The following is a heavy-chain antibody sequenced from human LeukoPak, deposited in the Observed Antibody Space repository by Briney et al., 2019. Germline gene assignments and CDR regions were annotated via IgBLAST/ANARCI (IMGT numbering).Heavy chain of an antibody. Sequence: SETLSLTCAVYGGSFSGYYWSWIRQPPGKGLEWIGEINHSGSTNYNPSLKSRVTISVDRSKNQFSLKLSSVTAADTAVYYCARVVWGYFDYWGQGTLVTVSS. V-gene: IGHV4-34*01. CDR2: INHSGST. CDR3: ARVVWGYFDY. J-gene: IGHJ4*02. CDR1: GGSFSGYY. D-gene: IGHD1-14*01.